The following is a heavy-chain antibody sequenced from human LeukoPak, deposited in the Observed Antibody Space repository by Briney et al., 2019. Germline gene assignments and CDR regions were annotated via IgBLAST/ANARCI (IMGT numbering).Heavy chain of an antibody. D-gene: IGHD6-13*01. Sequence: SETLSLTCTVSGGSISSSSYYWGWIRQPPGKGLEWIGSIYYSGSTYYNPSLKSRVTISVDTSKNQFSLKLSSVTAADTAVYYCARDGTAAAGPEDYYYGMDVWGQGTTVTVSS. V-gene: IGHV4-39*07. J-gene: IGHJ6*02. CDR1: GGSISSSSYY. CDR3: ARDGTAAAGPEDYYYGMDV. CDR2: IYYSGST.